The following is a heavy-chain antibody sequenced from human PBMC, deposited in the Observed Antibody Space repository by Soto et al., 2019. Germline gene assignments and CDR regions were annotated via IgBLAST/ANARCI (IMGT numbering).Heavy chain of an antibody. CDR2: MSGSGGHI. D-gene: IGHD4-4*01. Sequence: PGGSLRLSCAASGFTVSSNYMSWVRQAPGKGLEWVSGMSGSGGHIYYADSVKGRFTVSRDNSNSTLYLQMNSLRAEDTAVYYCARAVTQYFDSWGQGSLVTV. J-gene: IGHJ4*02. V-gene: IGHV3-53*01. CDR1: GFTVSSNY. CDR3: ARAVTQYFDS.